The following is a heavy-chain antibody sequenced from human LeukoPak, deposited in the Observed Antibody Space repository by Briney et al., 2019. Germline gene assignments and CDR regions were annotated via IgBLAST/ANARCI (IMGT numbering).Heavy chain of an antibody. D-gene: IGHD2/OR15-2a*01. CDR1: GGSISSSSYY. J-gene: IGHJ5*02. CDR3: ARHGPYFNWFDP. Sequence: KPSETLSLTCTIFGGSISSSSYYWGWIRQPPGKGLEWIGSIYYSGSTYYNPSLKSRVTISVDTSKNQFSLKLSSVTAADTAVYYCARHGPYFNWFDPWGQGTLVTVSS. CDR2: IYYSGST. V-gene: IGHV4-39*01.